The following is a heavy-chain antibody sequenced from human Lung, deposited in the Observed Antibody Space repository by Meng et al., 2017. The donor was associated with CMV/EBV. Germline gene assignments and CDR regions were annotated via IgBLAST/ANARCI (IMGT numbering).Heavy chain of an antibody. CDR3: ARAEADTGNFDY. V-gene: IGHV4-4*07. CDR1: GGSIRISY. Sequence: MELTCAGPGLVKPWGNLSLTCTVSGGSIRISYWSWSRQSAGKGLEWIGRIYTSGTTIYNPSLKSRLTLSLDTSKNQFSLKLNSVTAAGTAVYYCARAEADTGNFDYWGQGTLVTVSS. D-gene: IGHD6-19*01. CDR2: IYTSGTT. J-gene: IGHJ4*02.